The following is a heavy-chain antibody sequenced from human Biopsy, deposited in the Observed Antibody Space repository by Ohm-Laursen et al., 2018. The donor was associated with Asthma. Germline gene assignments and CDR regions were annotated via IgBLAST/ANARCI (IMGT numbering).Heavy chain of an antibody. CDR3: ARGQGRGIQLWSLDP. V-gene: IGHV4-59*01. CDR1: GGSLSSVY. CDR2: IHNSGNT. D-gene: IGHD5-18*01. Sequence: SQTLSLTCTVSGGSLSSVYWSWLRQSPGKGLEWIGYIHNSGNTNYNPSLKSRVTISLDTSKNHFPLRLSFVTAADTAVYFCARGQGRGIQLWSLDPWGQGILVTVSS. J-gene: IGHJ5*02.